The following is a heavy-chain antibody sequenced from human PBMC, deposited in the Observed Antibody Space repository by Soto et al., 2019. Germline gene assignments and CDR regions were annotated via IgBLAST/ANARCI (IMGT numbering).Heavy chain of an antibody. D-gene: IGHD2-21*01. J-gene: IGHJ3*01. V-gene: IGHV3-30*18. Sequence: QVQLVESGGGVVQPGRSLRLSCAASGFTFSSYGMHWVRQAPGKGLEWVAVISYDGSNKYYADSVKGRFTISRDNSKNTPYLQMNSPRAEDTAVYYCAKDFPSDSSAWGQGTMVTVSS. CDR1: GFTFSSYG. CDR2: ISYDGSNK. CDR3: AKDFPSDSSA.